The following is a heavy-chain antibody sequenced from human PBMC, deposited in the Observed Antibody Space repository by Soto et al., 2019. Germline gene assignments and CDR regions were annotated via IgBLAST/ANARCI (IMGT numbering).Heavy chain of an antibody. J-gene: IGHJ4*02. V-gene: IGHV3-23*01. D-gene: IGHD3-22*01. CDR2: ISGSGGST. CDR1: GFTFSSYA. CDR3: AIYDSSGYYTG. Sequence: GGSLRLSCAASGFTFSSYAMSWVRQAPGKGLEWVSAISGSGGSTYYADSVKGRFTISRDNSKNTLYLQMNSLRAEDTAVYYCAIYDSSGYYTGWGQGTLVTVSS.